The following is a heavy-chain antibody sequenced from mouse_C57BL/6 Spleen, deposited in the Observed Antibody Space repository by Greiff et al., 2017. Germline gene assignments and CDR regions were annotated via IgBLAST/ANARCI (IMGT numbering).Heavy chain of an antibody. V-gene: IGHV2-3*01. CDR3: ANRDYDCSSDY. Sequence: VQGVESGPGLVAPSQSLSMTCTVSGFSLTRYGVSWVRQPPGKGLEWLGVIWGDGSTNYHSALISRLSISKDNSKSQVHLKLNTPQTADTSTYYSANRDYDCSSDYWGQGTSLTVSS. CDR2: IWGDGST. CDR1: GFSLTRYG. J-gene: IGHJ2*02. D-gene: IGHD1-1*01.